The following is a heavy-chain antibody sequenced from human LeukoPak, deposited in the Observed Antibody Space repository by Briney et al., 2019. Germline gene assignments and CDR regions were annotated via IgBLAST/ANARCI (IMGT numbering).Heavy chain of an antibody. J-gene: IGHJ4*02. CDR3: ARDRIVGTSFDF. V-gene: IGHV3-74*01. CDR2: INIDGSSI. Sequence: GGSLRLSCAASGFPLSNYWMHWVRKAPGKGLVWVSRINIDGSSISYADSVKGRITISRDNAKNTVYLQMNSLRVEETAVYYCARDRIVGTSFDFWGQGILVTVSS. CDR1: GFPLSNYW. D-gene: IGHD1-26*01.